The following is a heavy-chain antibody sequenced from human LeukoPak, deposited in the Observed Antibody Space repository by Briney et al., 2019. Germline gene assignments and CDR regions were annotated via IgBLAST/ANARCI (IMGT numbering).Heavy chain of an antibody. D-gene: IGHD1-26*01. CDR1: GFTFSNAW. CDR3: TTDVLAVGATRFDY. Sequence: GGSLRLSCAASGFTFSNAWMSWVRQAPGKGLEWVGRIKSKTDGGTTDYAAPVKGRFTISRDDSKNTLYLQMNSLKTEDTAVYYCTTDVLAVGATRFDYWGQGTLVTVSS. J-gene: IGHJ4*02. V-gene: IGHV3-15*01. CDR2: IKSKTDGGTT.